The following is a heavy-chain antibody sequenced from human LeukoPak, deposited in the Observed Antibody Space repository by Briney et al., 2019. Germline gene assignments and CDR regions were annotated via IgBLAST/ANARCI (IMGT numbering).Heavy chain of an antibody. Sequence: GGSLRLSCAASGFTFSSYSMNWVRQAPGKGLEWVSSISSSSSYIYYADSVKGGFTISRDNAKNSLYLQMNSLRDEETAVYYCASDKRSLAGYCTTTSCYNFDYWGQGTLVTVSS. CDR3: ASDKRSLAGYCTTTSCYNFDY. V-gene: IGHV3-21*01. D-gene: IGHD2-2*02. CDR2: ISSSSSYI. J-gene: IGHJ4*02. CDR1: GFTFSSYS.